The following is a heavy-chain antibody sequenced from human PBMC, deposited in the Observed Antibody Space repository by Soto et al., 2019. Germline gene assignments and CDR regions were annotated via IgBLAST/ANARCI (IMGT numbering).Heavy chain of an antibody. CDR2: ISYDGSNK. CDR3: AKGKTSGWYYFDY. J-gene: IGHJ4*02. D-gene: IGHD6-19*01. Sequence: GGSLRLSCAASGFTFSSYAMHWVRQAPGKGLEWVAVISYDGSNKYYADSVKGRFTISRDNSKNTLYLQMNSLRAEDTAIYYCAKGKTSGWYYFDYWGQGALVTVSS. CDR1: GFTFSSYA. V-gene: IGHV3-30-3*01.